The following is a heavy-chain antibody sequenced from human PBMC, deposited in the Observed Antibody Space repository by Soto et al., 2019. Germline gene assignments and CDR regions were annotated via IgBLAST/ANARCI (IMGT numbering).Heavy chain of an antibody. D-gene: IGHD5-12*01. Sequence: QVQLVQSGAEVRKPGASVKVSCKTSGDSFNAYYLHWVRQAPGQGLEWLGWINPNGGATKHAQKFRGRVAMTRDTSIRTAYMELTSLRSDDTAIYFCARESGGATATLDYYYFYMDVWGQGTTVTVSS. V-gene: IGHV1-2*02. CDR3: ARESGGATATLDYYYFYMDV. CDR2: INPNGGAT. CDR1: GDSFNAYY. J-gene: IGHJ6*03.